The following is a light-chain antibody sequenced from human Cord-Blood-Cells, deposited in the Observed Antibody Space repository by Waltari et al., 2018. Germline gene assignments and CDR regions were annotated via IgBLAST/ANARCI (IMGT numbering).Light chain of an antibody. Sequence: QAVVPQEPPLTVSPGGSVPLTCGSTTAAVTSPHSPYWFQQKPGQAPRTLIYDTSNKHTWTPARFSGSLLGGKAALTLSGAQPEDEAEYYCLLSYSGAHVVFGGGTKLTVL. CDR3: LLSYSGAHVV. CDR1: TAAVTSPHS. CDR2: DTS. J-gene: IGLJ2*01. V-gene: IGLV7-46*01.